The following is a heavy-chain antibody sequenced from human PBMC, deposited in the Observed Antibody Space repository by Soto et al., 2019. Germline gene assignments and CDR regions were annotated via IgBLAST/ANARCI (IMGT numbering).Heavy chain of an antibody. CDR3: ARDILSIGPRANHAFDV. J-gene: IGHJ3*01. CDR2: INPDTGNT. D-gene: IGHD2-8*02. V-gene: IGHV1-3*01. Sequence: QVQLVQSGAEVRKPGASVNISCRASGFTFSDHLINWVRQVPGQSLEWMGWINPDTGNTKYSQTFQGRFTISRHSTASMVYVEVSDLTSEAAAVFYCARDILSIGPRANHAFDVWGQGTMVTGSS. CDR1: GFTFSDHL.